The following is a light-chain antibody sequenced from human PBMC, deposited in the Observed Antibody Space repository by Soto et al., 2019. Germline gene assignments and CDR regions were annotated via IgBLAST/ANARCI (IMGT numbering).Light chain of an antibody. J-gene: IGLJ2*01. V-gene: IGLV3-1*01. CDR1: KLGDKY. Sequence: SYELTQPTSVSVSPGQTASITCSGDKLGDKYACWYQQKPGESHVLVIYQDSKRPSGIPERFSGSNSGNTATLTISGTHAMDEADYYCQAWDSSNVVFGGGTKLTVL. CDR2: QDS. CDR3: QAWDSSNVV.